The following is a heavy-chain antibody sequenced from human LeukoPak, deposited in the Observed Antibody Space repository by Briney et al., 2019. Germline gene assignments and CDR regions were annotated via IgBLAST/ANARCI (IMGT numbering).Heavy chain of an antibody. CDR2: INPNSGGT. CDR3: AKGRYDNDYGDHGEDP. V-gene: IGHV1-2*02. D-gene: IGHD4-17*01. J-gene: IGHJ4*02. Sequence: ASVKVSCKASGYTFTGYYMHWVRQAPGQGLEWMGWINPNSGGTNYAQKFQGRVTMTRDTSISTAYMELSRLRSDDTAVYYCAKGRYDNDYGDHGEDPWGQGTLVTVSS. CDR1: GYTFTGYY.